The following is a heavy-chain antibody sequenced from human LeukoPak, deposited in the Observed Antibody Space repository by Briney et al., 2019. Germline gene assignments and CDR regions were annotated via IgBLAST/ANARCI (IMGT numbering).Heavy chain of an antibody. CDR1: GFTVSSNY. J-gene: IGHJ6*03. V-gene: IGHV3-53*05. D-gene: IGHD1-1*01. CDR3: ASRGTTRHNYNYMDV. CDR2: IYSGGST. Sequence: GGSLRLSCAASGFTVSSNYMIWVRQAPGKGLEWVSVIYSGGSTYYADSVKGRFTISRDNSKNTLYLQMNSLRAEDTAVYYCASRGTTRHNYNYMDVWGKGTTVTVSS.